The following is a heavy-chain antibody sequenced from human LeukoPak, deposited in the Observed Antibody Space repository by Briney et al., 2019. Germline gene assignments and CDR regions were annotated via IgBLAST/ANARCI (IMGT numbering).Heavy chain of an antibody. V-gene: IGHV4-4*07. CDR3: ARGGYDWAAFDI. CDR2: IYTSGST. Sequence: SETLSHTCTVSGGSISSYYWSWIRQPAGKGLEWIGRIYTSGSTNYNPSLKSRVTISVDTSKNQFSLSLSSVTAADTAVYYCARGGYDWAAFDIWGQGTMVTVSS. D-gene: IGHD5-12*01. CDR1: GGSISSYY. J-gene: IGHJ3*02.